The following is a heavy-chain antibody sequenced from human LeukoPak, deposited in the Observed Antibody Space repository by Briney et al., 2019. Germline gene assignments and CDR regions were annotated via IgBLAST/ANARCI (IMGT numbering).Heavy chain of an antibody. V-gene: IGHV3-23*01. CDR3: AKPYCSSANCYHLGNYYYYYMDV. CDR1: GFTFSSYA. D-gene: IGHD2-2*01. J-gene: IGHJ6*03. Sequence: PGGSLRLSCAASGFTFSSYAMSWVRQVPGKGLEWVSAISGSGGSTYYADSVKGRFTISRDNSKITLYLQMNSLRAEDTALYYCAKPYCSSANCYHLGNYYYYYMDVWGKGTTVTVSS. CDR2: ISGSGGST.